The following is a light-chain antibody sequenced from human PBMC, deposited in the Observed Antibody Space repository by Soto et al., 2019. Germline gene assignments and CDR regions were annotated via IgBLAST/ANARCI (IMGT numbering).Light chain of an antibody. J-gene: IGLJ1*01. CDR1: SSDVGGYNY. V-gene: IGLV2-8*01. CDR2: EVS. Sequence: QSALTQPPSASGSPGQSVTISCTGTSSDVGGYNYVSWYQQHPGKAPKLMIYEVSKRPSGVPDRFSGSKSGNTASLTVSGLQAEDGADYYCSSYAGSNNVFGTGTKVTVL. CDR3: SSYAGSNNV.